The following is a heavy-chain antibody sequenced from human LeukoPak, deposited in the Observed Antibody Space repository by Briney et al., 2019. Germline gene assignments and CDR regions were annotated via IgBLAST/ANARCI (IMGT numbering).Heavy chain of an antibody. CDR1: DGSTTGYY. V-gene: IGHV4-59*13. CDR2: IYYSGST. CDR3: GSGRGAFDI. Sequence: SETLSLTCSVSDGSTTGYYWSWIRQPPGKGLEWIGYIYYSGSTNYNPSLESRVTISVDTSKNQFSLKLSSVTAADTAVYYCGSGRGAFDIWGQGTMVTVSS. J-gene: IGHJ3*02.